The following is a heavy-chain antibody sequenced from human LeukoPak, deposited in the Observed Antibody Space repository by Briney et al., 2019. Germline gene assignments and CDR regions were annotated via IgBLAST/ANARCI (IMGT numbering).Heavy chain of an antibody. V-gene: IGHV7-4-1*02. CDR2: INTNTGNP. CDR3: ARLRIRNNSVVVTASGRYGMDV. CDR1: GYTFTNYV. J-gene: IGHJ6*02. D-gene: IGHD2-21*02. Sequence: ASVKVSCKASGYTFTNYVINWVRQAPGQGLEWMGWINTNTGNPTYAQGFTGRYVFSLDTSASTAYLQISSLEAEDTAVYYCARLRIRNNSVVVTASGRYGMDVWGQGTTVTVSS.